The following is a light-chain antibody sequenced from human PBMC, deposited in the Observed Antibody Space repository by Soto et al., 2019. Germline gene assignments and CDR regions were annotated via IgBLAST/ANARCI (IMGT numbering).Light chain of an antibody. CDR1: QSITSTY. CDR2: GVS. V-gene: IGKV3-20*01. CDR3: PQYTDWPLT. J-gene: IGKJ1*01. Sequence: EVVITQSPATLSVSPGERATLSCRASQSITSTYLAWYQQKPGQAPRLLIYGVSSRETGVPDRFSGSGAGTECTLTISRLEPEDVAVDYCPQYTDWPLTFGQGTKVDIK.